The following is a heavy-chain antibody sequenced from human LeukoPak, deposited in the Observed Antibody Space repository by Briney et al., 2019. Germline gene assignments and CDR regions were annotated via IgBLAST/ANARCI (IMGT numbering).Heavy chain of an antibody. D-gene: IGHD1-7*01. Sequence: SETLSLTCTVSGGSISSSSYYWGWIRQPPGKGLEWIGSIYYSGSTYYNPSLKSRVTISVDTSKNQFSLKLSSVTAADTAVYYCARPAELELHAFDIRGQGTMVTVSS. V-gene: IGHV4-39*01. CDR3: ARPAELELHAFDI. J-gene: IGHJ3*02. CDR1: GGSISSSSYY. CDR2: IYYSGST.